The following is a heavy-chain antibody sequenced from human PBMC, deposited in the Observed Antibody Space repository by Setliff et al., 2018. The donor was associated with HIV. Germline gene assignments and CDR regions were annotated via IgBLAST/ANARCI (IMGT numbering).Heavy chain of an antibody. CDR1: AYTFTDYY. V-gene: IGHV1-2*02. J-gene: IGHJ5*02. D-gene: IGHD6-13*01. CDR3: ARLEYSSSWINAEEYNWFDP. CDR2: VNPSSGGT. Sequence: GASVKVSCKASAYTFTDYYIHWVRQAPGQGLEWMGWVNPSSGGTNYAQKFQGRVTMTTDTSVSTAYMEVSSLTSDDTAVYYCARLEYSSSWINAEEYNWFDPWGQGTLVTVSS.